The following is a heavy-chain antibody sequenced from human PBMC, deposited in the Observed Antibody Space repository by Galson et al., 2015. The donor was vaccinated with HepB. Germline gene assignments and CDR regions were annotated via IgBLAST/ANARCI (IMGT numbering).Heavy chain of an antibody. CDR2: ISYDGSNK. Sequence: LRLSCAASGFTFSSYAMHWVRQAPGKGLEWVAVISYDGSNKYYADSVKGRFTISRDNSKNTLYLQMNSLRAEDTAVYYCARAKDRTPPYYYYGMDVWGQGTTVTVSS. CDR3: ARAKDRTPPYYYYGMDV. CDR1: GFTFSSYA. V-gene: IGHV3-30-3*01. J-gene: IGHJ6*02.